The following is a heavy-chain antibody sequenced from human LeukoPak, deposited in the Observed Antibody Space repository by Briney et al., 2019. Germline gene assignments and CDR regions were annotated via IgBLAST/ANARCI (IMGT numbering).Heavy chain of an antibody. V-gene: IGHV4-61*02. J-gene: IGHJ6*03. CDR1: GGSISSGSYY. CDR2: IYTSGST. CDR3: ARGVVRGVIIEYYYYYMDV. Sequence: SETLSLTCTVSGGSISSGSYYWSWIRQPAGKGLEWIGRIYTSGSTNYNPSLKSRVTMSVDTSKNQFSLKLSSVTAADTAVYYCARGVVRGVIIEYYYYYMDVWGKGTTVTISS. D-gene: IGHD3-10*01.